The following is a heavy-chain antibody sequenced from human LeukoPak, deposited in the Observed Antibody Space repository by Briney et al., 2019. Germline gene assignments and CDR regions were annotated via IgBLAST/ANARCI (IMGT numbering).Heavy chain of an antibody. CDR2: ISGSGGTT. V-gene: IGHV3-23*01. CDR3: AKLTFDI. J-gene: IGHJ3*02. CDR1: GSTSSTYF. Sequence: GGSLRLSCAASGSTSSTYFMSWVRQAPGKGLEWVSVISGSGGTTYYADSVKGRFTISRDNSKNTVYLQMSSLRAEDTAIYYCAKLTFDIWGQGTMVTVSS.